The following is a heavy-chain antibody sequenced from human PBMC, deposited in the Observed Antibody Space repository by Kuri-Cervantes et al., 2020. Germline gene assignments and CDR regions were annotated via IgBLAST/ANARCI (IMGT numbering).Heavy chain of an antibody. V-gene: IGHV4-4*07. J-gene: IGHJ3*02. CDR2: IYTSGST. Sequence: SETLSLTCTVSGGSISSYYRSWIRQPAGKGLEWIGRIYTSGSTNYNPSLKSRVTISVDKSKNQFSLKLSSVTTADTAVYYCAREVGAGAFDIWGQGTMVTVSS. D-gene: IGHD1-26*01. CDR3: AREVGAGAFDI. CDR1: GGSISSYY.